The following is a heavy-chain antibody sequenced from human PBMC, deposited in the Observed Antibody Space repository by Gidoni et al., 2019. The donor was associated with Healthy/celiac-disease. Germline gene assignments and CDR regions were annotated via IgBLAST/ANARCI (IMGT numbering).Heavy chain of an antibody. CDR2: IYSGCST. D-gene: IGHD5-12*01. CDR1: GLTGSSNY. CDR3: ARAAGYENPPGFDY. Sequence: EVQLVESGGGLVQPGGSLRLYCAASGLTGSSNYMSWVRQAPGKGLEWVSVIYSGCSTYYADSVKGRFTISRDNSKNTLYLQMNSLRAEDTAVYYCARAAGYENPPGFDYWGQGTLVTVSS. V-gene: IGHV3-66*01. J-gene: IGHJ4*02.